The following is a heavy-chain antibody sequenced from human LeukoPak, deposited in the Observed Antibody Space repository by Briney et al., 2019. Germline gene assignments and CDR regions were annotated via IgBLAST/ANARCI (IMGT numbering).Heavy chain of an antibody. CDR3: AKGADYVGEDYFDY. D-gene: IGHD3-16*01. CDR1: GFTFSSYE. Sequence: PGGSLRLSCAASGFTFSSYEMNWVRQAPGKGLEWVSYISSSGRIIYYADSVKGRFTISRDNAKNSLYLKMNSLKPEDMALYYCAKGADYVGEDYFDYWGQGTLVTVSS. V-gene: IGHV3-48*03. CDR2: ISSSGRII. J-gene: IGHJ4*02.